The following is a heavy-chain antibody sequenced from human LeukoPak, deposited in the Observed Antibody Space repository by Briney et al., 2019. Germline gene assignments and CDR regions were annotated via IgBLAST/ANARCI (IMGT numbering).Heavy chain of an antibody. CDR3: ASTRPRGN. V-gene: IGHV4-34*01. J-gene: IGHJ4*02. CDR1: GFTFSSYW. Sequence: GPLRLSCAASGFTFSSYWMSWVRQAPGKGLEWIGEINHSGSTNYNPSLKSRVTISVDTSKNQFSLKLSSVAAADTAVYYCASTRPRGNWGQGTLVTVSS. CDR2: INHSGST. D-gene: IGHD3-10*01.